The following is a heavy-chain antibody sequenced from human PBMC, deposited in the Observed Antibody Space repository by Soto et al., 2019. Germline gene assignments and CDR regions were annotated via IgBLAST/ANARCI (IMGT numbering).Heavy chain of an antibody. V-gene: IGHV4-34*01. Sequence: SETLSLTCAVYGGSGGSFSGYYWSWIRQPPGKGLEWIGEINHSGSTNYNPSLKSRVTISVDTSKNQFSLKLSSVTAADTAVYYCARHVDTAMVTPYYFDYWGQGTLVTVSS. J-gene: IGHJ4*02. D-gene: IGHD5-18*01. CDR3: ARHVDTAMVTPYYFDY. CDR2: INHSGST. CDR1: GGSGGSFSGYY.